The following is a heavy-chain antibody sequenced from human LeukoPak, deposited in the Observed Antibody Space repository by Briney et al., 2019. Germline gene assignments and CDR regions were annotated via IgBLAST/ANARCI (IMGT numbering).Heavy chain of an antibody. V-gene: IGHV3-66*01. J-gene: IGHJ6*03. CDR2: IYSGRST. Sequence: GGSLRLSCAASEFSVGSNYMTWVRQAPGKGLEWVSIIYSGRSTYYADSVKGRFTISRDNAKNSLYLQMNSLRAEDTAVYYCARGGYGYYYYYMDVWGKGTTVTVSS. CDR3: ARGGYGYYYYYMDV. D-gene: IGHD5-18*01. CDR1: EFSVGSNY.